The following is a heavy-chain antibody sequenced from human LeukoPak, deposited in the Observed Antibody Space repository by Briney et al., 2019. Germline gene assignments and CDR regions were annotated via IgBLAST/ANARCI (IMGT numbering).Heavy chain of an antibody. D-gene: IGHD2-2*01. CDR2: LNPNSGGT. Sequence: ASVQVSCKASGYSFIGYYMHWVRQAPGQGLEWMGWLNPNSGGTNYAQKFQGRVTMTRDTSISTAYMELSRLTSDDTAVYYCGRVWTLYCTSTSCFDYWGQGTLVTVSS. CDR3: GRVWTLYCTSTSCFDY. V-gene: IGHV1-2*02. CDR1: GYSFIGYY. J-gene: IGHJ4*02.